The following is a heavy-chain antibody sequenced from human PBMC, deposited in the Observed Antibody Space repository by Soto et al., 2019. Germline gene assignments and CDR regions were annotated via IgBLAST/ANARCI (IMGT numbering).Heavy chain of an antibody. CDR3: ARVGSGTKFDY. CDR2: IYYSGST. CDR1: GGSISSYY. V-gene: IGHV4-59*01. Sequence: SETLSLTCTVSGGSISSYYWSWIRQPPGKGLEWIGYIYYSGSTNYSPSLKSRVTISVDTSKNQFSLKLSSVTAADTAVYYCARVGSGTKFDYWGQGTLVTVSS. D-gene: IGHD1-26*01. J-gene: IGHJ4*02.